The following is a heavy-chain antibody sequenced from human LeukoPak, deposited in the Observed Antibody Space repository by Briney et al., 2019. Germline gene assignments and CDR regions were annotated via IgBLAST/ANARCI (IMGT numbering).Heavy chain of an antibody. D-gene: IGHD4-17*01. V-gene: IGHV3-11*01. CDR2: ISRNGDTR. J-gene: IGHJ4*02. CDR1: GFTSTDYY. CDR3: ARGPTTVTSPHFDY. Sequence: PGGSLRLSCAASGFTSTDYYMTWIRQAPGKGLEWVSYISRNGDTRYYADSVKGRFTISRDNAKNSLYLQMNSLRADDTVVYYCARGPTTVTSPHFDYWGQGTLVTVSS.